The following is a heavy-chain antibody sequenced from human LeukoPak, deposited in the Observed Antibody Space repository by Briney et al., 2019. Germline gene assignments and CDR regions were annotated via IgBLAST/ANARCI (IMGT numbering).Heavy chain of an antibody. CDR3: ARGGSSAIDP. Sequence: SETLSLTCTVSGGSISSYYRSWIRQPPGKGLEWIGYIYYSGSTNYNPSLKSRVTISVDTSKNQFSLKLSSVTAADTAVYYCARGGSSAIDPWGQGTLVTVSS. V-gene: IGHV4-59*01. CDR1: GGSISSYY. CDR2: IYYSGST. J-gene: IGHJ5*02. D-gene: IGHD1-26*01.